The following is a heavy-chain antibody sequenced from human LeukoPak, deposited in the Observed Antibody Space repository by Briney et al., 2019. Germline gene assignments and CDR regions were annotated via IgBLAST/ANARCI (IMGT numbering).Heavy chain of an antibody. J-gene: IGHJ6*02. CDR3: ASGYNYYYYGMDV. Sequence: ASVKVSCKDSGGTFSSYAISWVRQAPGQGLEWMGGIIPIFGTANYAQKFQGRVTITADESTSTAYMELSSLRSEDTAAYYCASGYNYYYYGMDVWGQGTTVTVSS. CDR1: GGTFSSYA. D-gene: IGHD2-2*02. V-gene: IGHV1-69*13. CDR2: IIPIFGTA.